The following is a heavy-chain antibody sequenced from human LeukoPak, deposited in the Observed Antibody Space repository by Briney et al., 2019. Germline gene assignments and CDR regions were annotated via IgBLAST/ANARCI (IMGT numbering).Heavy chain of an antibody. CDR3: AKSIWFGSNWFDP. CDR1: GFTFSSYA. CDR2: ITGSGATT. D-gene: IGHD3-10*01. V-gene: IGHV3-23*01. Sequence: GGSLRLSCAASGFTFSSYAMSWVCQAPGKGLEWVSTITGSGATTYYADSVKGRFTISRDNSKNTLYLQMNSLRAEDTAVYYCAKSIWFGSNWFDPWGQGTLVTVSS. J-gene: IGHJ5*02.